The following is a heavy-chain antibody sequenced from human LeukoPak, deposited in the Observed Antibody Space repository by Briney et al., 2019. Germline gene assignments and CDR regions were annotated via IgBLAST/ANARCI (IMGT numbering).Heavy chain of an antibody. CDR2: IRYNGNT. V-gene: IGHV4-31*03. D-gene: IGHD5-18*01. Sequence: SQTLSLTCTVSGGSISSGGYYWSWIRQHPGKGLEWIGYIRYNGNTYYNPSLKSRVTISVDTSKNQFSLKLSSVTAADTAVFYCARGAMGGAKWFDPWGQGTLVTVSS. J-gene: IGHJ5*02. CDR3: ARGAMGGAKWFDP. CDR1: GGSISSGGYY.